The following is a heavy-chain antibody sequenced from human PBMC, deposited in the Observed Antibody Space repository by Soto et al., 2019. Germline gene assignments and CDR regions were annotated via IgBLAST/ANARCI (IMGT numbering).Heavy chain of an antibody. D-gene: IGHD2-8*01. CDR3: ARENRVEDCTNGVCLGEAVAFDI. CDR1: GGSISSYY. J-gene: IGHJ3*02. Sequence: QVQLQESGPGLVKPSETLSLTCTVSGGSISSYYWSWIRQPPGKGLEWIGYIYYSGSTNYNPSLKSRVTISVDTSKNQFSLKLSSVTAADTAVYYCARENRVEDCTNGVCLGEAVAFDIWGQGTMVTVSS. V-gene: IGHV4-59*01. CDR2: IYYSGST.